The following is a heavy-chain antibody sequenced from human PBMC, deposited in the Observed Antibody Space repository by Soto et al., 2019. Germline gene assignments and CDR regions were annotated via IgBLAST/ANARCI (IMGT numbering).Heavy chain of an antibody. Sequence: KSSETLSLTCTLSGGSVRAPDWWNWVRQSPDKGLERIAEVHISGHSNYNPSLRSRVSVSIDSSKNQFYLNLNSVTAADTAIYYCARVRQGCSANNCYFDPWGQDTQVTVSS. J-gene: IGHJ5*01. CDR3: ARVRQGCSANNCYFDP. V-gene: IGHV4-4*02. CDR1: GGSVRAPDW. CDR2: VHISGHS. D-gene: IGHD1-1*01.